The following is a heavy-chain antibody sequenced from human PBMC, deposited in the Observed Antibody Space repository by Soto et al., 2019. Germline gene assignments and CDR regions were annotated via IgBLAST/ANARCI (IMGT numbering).Heavy chain of an antibody. V-gene: IGHV3-30*18. CDR1: GFTFSSYG. Sequence: QVQLVESGGGVVQPGRSLRLSCAASGFTFSSYGMHWVRQAPGKGLEWVAVISYDGSNKYYADSVKGRFTISRDNSKNTLYLQMNSLRAEDTAVYYCAKDSYDSMSVDYWGQGTLVTVSS. CDR2: ISYDGSNK. J-gene: IGHJ4*02. CDR3: AKDSYDSMSVDY. D-gene: IGHD3-22*01.